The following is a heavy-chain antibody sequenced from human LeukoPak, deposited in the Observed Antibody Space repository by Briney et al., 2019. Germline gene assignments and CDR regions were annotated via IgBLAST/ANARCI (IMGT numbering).Heavy chain of an antibody. Sequence: SETLSLTCTVSGGSISSSSYYWGWIRQPPGKGLEWIGSIYYSGSTYYNPSLKSRVTISVDTSKNQFSLKLSSVTAADTAVYYCASTGSLTTADYWGQGTLVTVSS. D-gene: IGHD4/OR15-4a*01. CDR3: ASTGSLTTADY. V-gene: IGHV4-39*01. J-gene: IGHJ4*02. CDR1: GGSISSSSYY. CDR2: IYYSGST.